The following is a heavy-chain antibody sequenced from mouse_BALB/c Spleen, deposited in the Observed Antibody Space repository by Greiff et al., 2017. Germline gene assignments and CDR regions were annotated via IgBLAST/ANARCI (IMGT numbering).Heavy chain of an antibody. J-gene: IGHJ4*01. CDR3: ARGKGAMDY. Sequence: QVQLQQSGPGLVQPSQSLSITCTVSGFSLTSYGVHWVRQSPGKGLEWLGVIWSGGSTDYNAAFISRLSISKDNSKSQVFFKMNSLQANDTAIYYCARGKGAMDYWGQGTSVTVSS. CDR2: IWSGGST. V-gene: IGHV2-2*02. CDR1: GFSLTSYG.